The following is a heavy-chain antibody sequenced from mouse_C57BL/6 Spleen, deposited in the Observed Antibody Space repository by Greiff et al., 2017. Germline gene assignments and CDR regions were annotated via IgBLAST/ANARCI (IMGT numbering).Heavy chain of an antibody. CDR3: ARGIMYDGYYFDY. V-gene: IGHV1-69*01. D-gene: IGHD2-14*01. J-gene: IGHJ2*01. CDR1: GYTFTSYW. CDR2: IDPSDSYT. Sequence: QVQLQQPGAELVMPGASVKLSCKASGYTFTSYWMHWVKQRPGQGLEWIGEIDPSDSYTNYNQKFKGKSTLTVDKSSSTAYMQLSSLTSEDSAVYYCARGIMYDGYYFDYWGQGTTLTVSS.